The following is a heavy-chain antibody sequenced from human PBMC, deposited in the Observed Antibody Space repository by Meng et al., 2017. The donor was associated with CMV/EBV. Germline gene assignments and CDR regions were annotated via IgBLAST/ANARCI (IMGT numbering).Heavy chain of an antibody. J-gene: IGHJ4*02. Sequence: QVQRQEAGPGLVKPSQTLSPTCTVSGGSISSGDYYWSWIRQPPGKGLEWIGYIYYSGSTYYNPSLKSRVTISVDTSKNQFSLKLSSVTAADTAVYYCARDNRRGGVDYWGQGTLVTVSS. D-gene: IGHD3-3*01. CDR2: IYYSGST. V-gene: IGHV4-30-4*08. CDR3: ARDNRRGGVDY. CDR1: GGSISSGDYY.